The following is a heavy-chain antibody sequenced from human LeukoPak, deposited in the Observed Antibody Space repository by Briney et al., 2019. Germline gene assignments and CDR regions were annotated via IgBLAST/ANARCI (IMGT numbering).Heavy chain of an antibody. J-gene: IGHJ4*02. CDR3: ARVHYDSSGYYLLDY. D-gene: IGHD3-22*01. CDR1: GFILSSYA. CDR2: ISYDGSNK. Sequence: GRSLRLSCAASGFILSSYAMHWVRQAPGKGLEWVAVISYDGSNKYYADSVKGRFTISRDNSKNTLYLQMNSLRAEDTAVYYCARVHYDSSGYYLLDYWGQGTLVTVSS. V-gene: IGHV3-30*04.